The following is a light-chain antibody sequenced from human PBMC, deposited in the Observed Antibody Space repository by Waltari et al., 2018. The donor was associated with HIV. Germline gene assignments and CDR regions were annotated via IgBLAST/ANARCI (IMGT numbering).Light chain of an antibody. CDR3: CSYGGSSTWV. CDR1: SSDVGNYNL. V-gene: IGLV2-23*01. CDR2: EAV. Sequence: QSALTQPASVSGSPGQSITISCTGTSSDVGNYNLVSWYQQYPGKAPKLMIYEAVKRPSGVSNRISASKSANTASLTISGLQAEDEADYYCCSYGGSSTWVFGGGTKLTVL. J-gene: IGLJ3*02.